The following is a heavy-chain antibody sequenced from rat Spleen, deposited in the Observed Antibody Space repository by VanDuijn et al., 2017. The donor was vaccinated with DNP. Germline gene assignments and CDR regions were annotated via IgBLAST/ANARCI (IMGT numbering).Heavy chain of an antibody. Sequence: EVQLQESGPGLVKPSQSLSLTCSVTGFSITSNYWAWIRKFPGNKMEWIGHIRNSGSTTYNPSLKSRISITRDTSKNQFFLQLNSVTTEDTATYYCARLEFGGYTYYFDYWGQGVMVTVSS. CDR1: GFSITSNY. V-gene: IGHV3-1*01. CDR2: IRNSGST. D-gene: IGHD1-11*01. J-gene: IGHJ2*01. CDR3: ARLEFGGYTYYFDY.